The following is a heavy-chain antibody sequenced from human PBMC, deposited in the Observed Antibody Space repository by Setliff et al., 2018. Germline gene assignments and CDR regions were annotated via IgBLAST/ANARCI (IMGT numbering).Heavy chain of an antibody. CDR3: ARRGYSHDSSDYNRRKVFDYFDF. Sequence: GGSLRLSCAASGFTFSSHGMHWVRQAPGKGLEWVSFVSYDGGHKYYVDSVKGRFTISRDNSRRSVLLQIDSLRVEDTAVYFCARRGYSHDSSDYNRRKVFDYFDFWGQGAQVTVSS. CDR1: GFTFSSHG. J-gene: IGHJ4*02. V-gene: IGHV3-30*03. CDR2: VSYDGGHK. D-gene: IGHD3-22*01.